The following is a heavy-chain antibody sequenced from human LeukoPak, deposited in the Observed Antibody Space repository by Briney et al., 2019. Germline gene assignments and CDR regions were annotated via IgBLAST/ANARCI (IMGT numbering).Heavy chain of an antibody. J-gene: IGHJ4*02. D-gene: IGHD4-17*01. V-gene: IGHV4-59*08. CDR2: IYYSGST. CDR1: GGSISSYY. CDR3: ARLVNQYGDYPFYYIDY. Sequence: SETLSLTCTVSGGSISSYYWSWIRQPPGKGLEWIGDIYYSGSTNYNPSLKSRVTISVDTSKNQFSLKLSSVTAADTAVYYCARLVNQYGDYPFYYIDYWGQGTLVTVSS.